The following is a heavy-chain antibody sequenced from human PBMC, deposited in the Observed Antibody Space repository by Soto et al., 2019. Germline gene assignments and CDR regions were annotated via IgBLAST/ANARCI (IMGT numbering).Heavy chain of an antibody. CDR2: IYYSGST. CDR3: ARQVGSSGWYSDY. V-gene: IGHV4-39*01. CDR1: GGSISSSSYY. J-gene: IGHJ4*02. Sequence: QLQLQESGPGPVKPSETLSLTCTVSGGSISSSSYYWGWIRQPPGKGLEWIGSIYYSGSTYYNPSLKSRVTISVDTSKNQFSLKLSSVTAADTAVYYCARQVGSSGWYSDYWGQGTLVTVSS. D-gene: IGHD6-19*01.